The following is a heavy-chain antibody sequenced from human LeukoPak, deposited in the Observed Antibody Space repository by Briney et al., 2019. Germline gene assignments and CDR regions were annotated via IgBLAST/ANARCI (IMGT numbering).Heavy chain of an antibody. V-gene: IGHV4-59*08. CDR2: ISYLGST. CDR1: GGSISNYF. Sequence: SETLSLTCNVSGGSISNYFWSWIRQPPGRGLEWIGYISYLGSTNYNPSLKSRVTISVDTSKNQFSLKLSSVTAADTAVYYCASALGPVYFDYWGQGTLVTVSS. J-gene: IGHJ4*02. CDR3: ASALGPVYFDY. D-gene: IGHD3-3*02.